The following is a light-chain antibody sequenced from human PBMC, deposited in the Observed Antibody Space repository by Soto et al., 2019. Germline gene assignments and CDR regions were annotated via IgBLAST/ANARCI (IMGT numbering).Light chain of an antibody. CDR3: QQYGSSGT. V-gene: IGKV3-20*01. CDR1: QSVSNNY. CDR2: GAS. J-gene: IGKJ1*01. Sequence: IVLTQSPGTLSLSPGEIANLYFRASQSVSNNYLAWFQQKPGQAPRLLIYGASSRATGIPDRFSGSGSGTDFTLTISRLEPEDFAVYYCQQYGSSGTFGQGTKV.